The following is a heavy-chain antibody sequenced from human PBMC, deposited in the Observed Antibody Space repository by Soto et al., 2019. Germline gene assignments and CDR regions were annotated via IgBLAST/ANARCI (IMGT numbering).Heavy chain of an antibody. D-gene: IGHD5-18*01. Sequence: QVQLQESGPGLVKPSQTLSLTCTVSGGSISSGGYYWSWIRQHPGKGLEWIGYIYYSGSTYYNPSLKSRVTISVDTSKNQFSLKLSSVTAADTAVYYCVREVGMLLARGYSYGYFDYWGQGTLVTVSS. CDR3: VREVGMLLARGYSYGYFDY. V-gene: IGHV4-31*03. J-gene: IGHJ4*02. CDR2: IYYSGST. CDR1: GGSISSGGYY.